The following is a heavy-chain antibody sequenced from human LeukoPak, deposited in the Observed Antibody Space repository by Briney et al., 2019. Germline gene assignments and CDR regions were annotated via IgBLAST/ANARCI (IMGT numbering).Heavy chain of an antibody. V-gene: IGHV1-69*13. CDR2: IIPIFGTA. D-gene: IGHD3-22*01. CDR3: ARDYYDSSGYFCGMDV. J-gene: IGHJ6*02. CDR1: GGTFSSYA. Sequence: SVKVSCKASGGTFSSYAISWVRQAPGQGLEWMGGIIPIFGTANYAQKFQGRVTITADESTSTAYMELSSLRSEDTAVYYCARDYYDSSGYFCGMDVWGQGATVTVSS.